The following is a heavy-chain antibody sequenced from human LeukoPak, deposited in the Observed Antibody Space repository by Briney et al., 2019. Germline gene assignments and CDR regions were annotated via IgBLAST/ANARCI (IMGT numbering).Heavy chain of an antibody. CDR2: ISGSGGST. V-gene: IGHV3-23*01. CDR3: AKDPVAAAGRKSYYYYGMDA. Sequence: GGSLRLSCAASGFTFSSYAMSWVRQAPGKGLEWVSAISGSGGSTYYADSVKGRFTISRDNSKNTLYLQMNSLRAEDTAVYYCAKDPVAAAGRKSYYYYGMDAWGQGTTVTVSS. J-gene: IGHJ6*02. D-gene: IGHD6-13*01. CDR1: GFTFSSYA.